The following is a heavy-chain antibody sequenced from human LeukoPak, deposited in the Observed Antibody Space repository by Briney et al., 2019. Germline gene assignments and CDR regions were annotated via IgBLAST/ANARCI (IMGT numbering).Heavy chain of an antibody. CDR3: ARDRFWSGYTYFDY. D-gene: IGHD3-3*01. V-gene: IGHV4-30-4*08. J-gene: IGHJ4*02. Sequence: SQTLSLTCTVSGGSVSSGDYYWSWIRQPPGKGLEWIGYIYYSGSTYYSPSLKSRVTISVDTSKNQFSLKLSSVTAADTAVYYYARDRFWSGYTYFDYWGQGTLVTVSS. CDR1: GGSVSSGDYY. CDR2: IYYSGST.